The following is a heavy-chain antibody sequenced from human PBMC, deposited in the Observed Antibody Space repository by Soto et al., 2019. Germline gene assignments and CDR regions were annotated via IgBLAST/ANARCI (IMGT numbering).Heavy chain of an antibody. CDR2: VYYSGYT. Sequence: QVQLQESGPGLVKPSETLSLTCTVSGDSMTGYYWTWIRLPPGKGLEYIGHVYYSGYTGYNPSLRSRVSISADTHENHFSLRFTSLTAADTAVYFCARGKRGKGYYRDDYWGQGILVNVSS. CDR1: GDSMTGYY. D-gene: IGHD1-26*01. CDR3: ARGKRGKGYYRDDY. V-gene: IGHV4-59*01. J-gene: IGHJ4*02.